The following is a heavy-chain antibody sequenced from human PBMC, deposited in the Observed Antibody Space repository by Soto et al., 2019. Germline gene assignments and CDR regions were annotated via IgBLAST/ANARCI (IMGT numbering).Heavy chain of an antibody. CDR3: ARDQAVAGYYYYGMDV. Sequence: QVQLVQSGAEVKKPGASVKVSCKASGYTFTSYGISWVRQAPGQGLEWMGWISAYNGNTNYAQKLQGRVTMTTDTSTSTAYMELRSLRSDDTAVYYCARDQAVAGYYYYGMDVWGQGPTVTVSS. D-gene: IGHD6-19*01. CDR2: ISAYNGNT. CDR1: GYTFTSYG. J-gene: IGHJ6*02. V-gene: IGHV1-18*04.